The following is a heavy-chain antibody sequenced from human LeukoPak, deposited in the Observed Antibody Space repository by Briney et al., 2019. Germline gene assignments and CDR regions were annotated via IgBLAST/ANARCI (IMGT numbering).Heavy chain of an antibody. J-gene: IGHJ6*02. CDR2: INPTGGST. CDR1: GYTFTSYY. Sequence: VASVKVSCKASGYTFTSYYMHWVRQAPGQGLEWMGIINPTGGSTSYAQKFQGRVTVTRDTSTSTVYMELSSLRSEDTAVYYCARDTEWELNYYYYGMDVWGQGTTVTVSS. D-gene: IGHD1-26*01. CDR3: ARDTEWELNYYYYGMDV. V-gene: IGHV1-46*01.